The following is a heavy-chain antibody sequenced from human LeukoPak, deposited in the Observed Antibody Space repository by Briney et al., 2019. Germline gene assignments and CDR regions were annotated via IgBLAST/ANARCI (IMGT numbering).Heavy chain of an antibody. D-gene: IGHD3-10*01. V-gene: IGHV4-39*01. CDR3: ILGGKLDY. CDR1: GGSISGSNYY. J-gene: IGHJ4*02. CDR2: IYHTGST. Sequence: PSETLSLTCTVSGGSISGSNYYRGWIRQPPGKGLEWIGGIYHTGSTHYNPSLKSRVTISVGTSKNQLSLRLKSVTAADTAMYYCILGGKLDYWGQGILVTVSS.